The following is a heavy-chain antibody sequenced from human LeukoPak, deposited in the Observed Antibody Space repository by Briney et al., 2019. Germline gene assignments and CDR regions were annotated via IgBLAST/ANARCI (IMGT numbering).Heavy chain of an antibody. CDR2: IYYSGST. J-gene: IGHJ5*02. CDR3: ARGTRYCSSTSCYSPWFDP. CDR1: GGSISSGGYY. D-gene: IGHD2-2*02. V-gene: IGHV4-31*03. Sequence: SETLFLTCTVSGGSISSGGYYWSWIRQHPGKGLEWIGYIYYSGSTYYNPSLKSRVTISVDTSKNQFSLKLSSVTAADTAVYYCARGTRYCSSTSCYSPWFDPWGQGTLVTVSS.